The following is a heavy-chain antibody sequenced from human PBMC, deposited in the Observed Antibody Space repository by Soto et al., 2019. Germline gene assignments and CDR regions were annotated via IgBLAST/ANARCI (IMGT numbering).Heavy chain of an antibody. J-gene: IGHJ3*02. V-gene: IGHV3-23*01. D-gene: IGHD4-17*01. CDR1: GFTFSSYI. CDR2: ISVSGDST. CDR3: ARVVRHGDPDAFDI. Sequence: GGSLRLSCAASGFTFSSYIMSWVRQAPGKGLEWISAISVSGDSTYYADSVKGRFTISRDNSKNTLYLQMNSLRAEDTAVYYCARVVRHGDPDAFDIWGQGTMVTVSS.